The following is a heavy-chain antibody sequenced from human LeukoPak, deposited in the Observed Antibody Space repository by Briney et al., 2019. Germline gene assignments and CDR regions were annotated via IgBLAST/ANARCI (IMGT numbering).Heavy chain of an antibody. V-gene: IGHV3-43*01. CDR2: ISWDGGST. CDR3: AKSKTAVTTGYLDY. Sequence: SGGSLRLSCAASGFTFDDYTMHWVRQAPGKGLEWVSLISWDGGSTYYADSVKGRFTISRDNSKNSLYLQMNSLRTEDTASYYCAKSKTAVTTGYLDYWGQGTLVTVSS. CDR1: GFTFDDYT. J-gene: IGHJ4*02. D-gene: IGHD4-17*01.